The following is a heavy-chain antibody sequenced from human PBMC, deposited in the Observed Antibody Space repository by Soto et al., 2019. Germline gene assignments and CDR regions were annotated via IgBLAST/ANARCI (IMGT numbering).Heavy chain of an antibody. J-gene: IGHJ4*02. V-gene: IGHV1-2*02. CDR3: ERGSNDSSSSYFDY. CDR2: INPNSGGT. Sequence: GASVKVSFKASGYTLTGYYIHWVRQAPGQGLEWMGWINPNSGGTSYAQKFQGRVTMTKDTSIITAYMELSRLRSDDTAVHYCERGSNDSSSSYFDYWGQGTLVTSPQ. D-gene: IGHD6-6*01. CDR1: GYTLTGYY.